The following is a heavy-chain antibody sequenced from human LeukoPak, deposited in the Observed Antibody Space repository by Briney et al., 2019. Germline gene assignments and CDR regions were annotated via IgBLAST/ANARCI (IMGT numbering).Heavy chain of an antibody. CDR1: GFTFSSSS. V-gene: IGHV3-21*01. CDR2: ISSSSSYI. J-gene: IGHJ4*02. Sequence: GGSLRLSCAASGFTFSSSSMNWVRQAPGKGLEWVSSISSSSSYIYYADSVKGRFTISRDNAKNSLYLQMNSLRAEDTAVYYCARGGAAAGSFDYWGQGTLVTVSS. D-gene: IGHD6-13*01. CDR3: ARGGAAAGSFDY.